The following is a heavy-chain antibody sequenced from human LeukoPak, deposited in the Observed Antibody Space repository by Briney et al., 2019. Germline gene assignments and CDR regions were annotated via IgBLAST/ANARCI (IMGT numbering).Heavy chain of an antibody. Sequence: HPGGSLRLSCAASGFTFSSYWMNWVRQTPGKGLEWVANIKLDGSEKYYVDSVKGRFTISRDNAKNSLYLQMNSLRAEDTAVYYCASPTGSYGWWGQGTLVTVSS. CDR3: ASPTGSYGW. CDR1: GFTFSSYW. D-gene: IGHD5-18*01. CDR2: IKLDGSEK. V-gene: IGHV3-7*01. J-gene: IGHJ4*02.